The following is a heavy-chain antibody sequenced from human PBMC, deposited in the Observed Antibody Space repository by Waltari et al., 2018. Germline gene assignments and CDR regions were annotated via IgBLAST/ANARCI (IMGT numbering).Heavy chain of an antibody. D-gene: IGHD1-26*01. Sequence: QVQLQESGPGLVKPSETLSLTCTVSGGSISSYYWSWIRQPAGKGLEWIGRIYTSGSTNYNPSLKSRVTMSVDTSKNQFSLKLSSVTAADTAVYYCARDFSKTGHSGSYSYYFDYWGQGTLVTVSS. V-gene: IGHV4-4*07. CDR2: IYTSGST. J-gene: IGHJ4*02. CDR1: GGSISSYY. CDR3: ARDFSKTGHSGSYSYYFDY.